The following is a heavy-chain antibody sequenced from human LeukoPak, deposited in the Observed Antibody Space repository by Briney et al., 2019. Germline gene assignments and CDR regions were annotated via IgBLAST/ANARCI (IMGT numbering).Heavy chain of an antibody. CDR1: GFSFSDHY. CDR2: ITSSGRST. CDR3: TRDPDYGDPD. D-gene: IGHD2-21*01. J-gene: IGHJ4*02. V-gene: IGHV3-11*01. Sequence: GGSLRLSRTASGFSFSDHYMTWMRQAPGKGLEWISYITSSGRSTGYADSVKGRFITSRDNAMNSLFLQMSSLRVDDTAVYYCTRDPDYGDPDWGQGTLVTVSS.